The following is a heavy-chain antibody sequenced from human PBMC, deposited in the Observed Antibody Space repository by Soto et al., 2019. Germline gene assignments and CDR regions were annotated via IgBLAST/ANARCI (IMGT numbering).Heavy chain of an antibody. CDR2: ISASNGNI. J-gene: IGHJ4*02. V-gene: IGHV1-18*01. CDR3: ARALPYSSSGDS. Sequence: QVQLVQSGAEVKKPGASVRVSCKASGYTFTTYGISWVRQAPGQGLEWMGWISASNGNIYYGQKFQGRVTMTTDSFTSTAYMELSSLTSDDTAVYYWARALPYSSSGDSGGRGTLATVSS. D-gene: IGHD6-13*01. CDR1: GYTFTTYG.